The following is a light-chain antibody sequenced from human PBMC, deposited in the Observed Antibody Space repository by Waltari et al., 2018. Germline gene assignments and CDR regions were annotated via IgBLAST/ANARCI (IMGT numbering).Light chain of an antibody. CDR2: PAS. Sequence: DIQMTQSPSSLSASVGDRVTITCRASQSISIYLNWYQQRPGKAPKLLIYPASSLQSGVPSRFSGSGSGTDFTLTVSSVQPEDFATYYCQQSYSTPYTFGQGTKLEIK. CDR1: QSISIY. V-gene: IGKV1-39*01. J-gene: IGKJ2*01. CDR3: QQSYSTPYT.